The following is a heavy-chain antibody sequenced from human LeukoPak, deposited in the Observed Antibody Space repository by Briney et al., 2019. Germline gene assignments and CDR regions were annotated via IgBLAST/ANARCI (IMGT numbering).Heavy chain of an antibody. CDR3: ARDSCSSTSCYHTPHYYYGMDV. CDR1: GDSVSSNSAA. Sequence: SQTLSLTCAISGDSVSSNSAAWNWIRQSPSRGLEWLGRTYYRSKWYSDYAVSVKSRITINPDTSKNQFSLQLNSVTPEDTAVYYCARDSCSSTSCYHTPHYYYGMDVWGQGTTVTVSS. D-gene: IGHD2-2*01. CDR2: TYYRSKWYS. V-gene: IGHV6-1*01. J-gene: IGHJ6*02.